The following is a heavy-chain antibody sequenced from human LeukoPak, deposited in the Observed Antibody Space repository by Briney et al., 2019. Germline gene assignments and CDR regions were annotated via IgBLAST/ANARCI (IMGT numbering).Heavy chain of an antibody. V-gene: IGHV4-4*07. Sequence: PSETLSLTCSVSGDSITYFYWSWIRQAAGKGLEWIGRFSSSGSTDYNASLKSRVTMSVDTSKNQLSLKVISVTAADTAVYYCAREEALGSGSFDYWGQGTLVTVSS. D-gene: IGHD1-26*01. J-gene: IGHJ4*02. CDR1: GDSITYFY. CDR3: AREEALGSGSFDY. CDR2: FSSSGST.